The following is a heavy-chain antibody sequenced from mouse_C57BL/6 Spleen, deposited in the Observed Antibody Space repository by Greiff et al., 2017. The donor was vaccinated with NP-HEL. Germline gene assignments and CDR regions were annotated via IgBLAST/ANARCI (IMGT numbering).Heavy chain of an antibody. J-gene: IGHJ2*01. CDR1: GFTFSDYG. D-gene: IGHD1-1*01. CDR2: ISSGSSTI. V-gene: IGHV5-17*01. CDR3: ARNCYGSGHYFDY. Sequence: EVKLVESGGGLVKPGGSLKLSCAASGFTFSDYGMHWVRQAPEKGLEWVAYISSGSSTIYYADTVKGRFTISRDNAKNTLFLQMTSLRSEDTAMYYCARNCYGSGHYFDYWGQGTTLTVSS.